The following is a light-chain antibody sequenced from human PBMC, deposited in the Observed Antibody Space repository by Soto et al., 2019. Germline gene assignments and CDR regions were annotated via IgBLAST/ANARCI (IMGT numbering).Light chain of an antibody. Sequence: DIQMTQSPSSLSASVGDRVTITCRASQNVNNYLIWFQQRPGEAPNLLIYAASTLQTGVPSRFSGSGSGTDFTLTISSLQPEDFAPYYCQQSFSASTYTFGQGTKLEIK. J-gene: IGKJ2*01. CDR3: QQSFSASTYT. V-gene: IGKV1-39*01. CDR1: QNVNNY. CDR2: AAS.